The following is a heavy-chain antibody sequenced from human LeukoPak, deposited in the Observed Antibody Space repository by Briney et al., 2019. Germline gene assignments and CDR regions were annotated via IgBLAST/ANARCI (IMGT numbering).Heavy chain of an antibody. CDR3: AKDLGYSYGWVDC. CDR1: GFSFNTYA. D-gene: IGHD5-18*01. J-gene: IGHJ4*02. CDR2: ISGNGADT. Sequence: GGSLRLSCAASGFSFNTYAMSWVRQAPVKGLECVSTISGNGADTYYADSVKGRFTISRDNVRNTLYLQMKNLRAEDTAVYYCAKDLGYSYGWVDCWGQGTLVTVSS. V-gene: IGHV3-23*01.